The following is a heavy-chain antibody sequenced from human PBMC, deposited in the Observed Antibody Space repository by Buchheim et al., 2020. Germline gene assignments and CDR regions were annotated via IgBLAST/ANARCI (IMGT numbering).Heavy chain of an antibody. V-gene: IGHV3-30*18. CDR2: ISYDGSNK. CDR1: GFTFSSYG. CDR3: AKDRGSSWFINYYYYGMDV. Sequence: QVQLVESGGGVVQPGRSLRLSCAASGFTFSSYGMHWVRQAPGKGLEWVAVISYDGSNKYYADSVKGRFTISRDNSKNTLYLQKNSLRAEDTAVYYCAKDRGSSWFINYYYYGMDVWGQGTT. J-gene: IGHJ6*02. D-gene: IGHD6-13*01.